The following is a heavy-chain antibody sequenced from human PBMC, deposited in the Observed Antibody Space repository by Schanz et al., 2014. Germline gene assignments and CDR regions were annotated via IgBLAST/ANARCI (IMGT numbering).Heavy chain of an antibody. CDR2: MSAGGSTA. CDR1: GVTFSSYA. Sequence: VQLVEPGGGLVQPGGSLRLSCVASGVTFSSYAMSWVRQAPGKGLGWVSGMSAGGSTADYADSGKGRFTISRDNSRKTLYLQMSSLRADDAAVYCCARFLARYQYYGVDVWGRGTTVIVSS. J-gene: IGHJ6*02. CDR3: ARFLARYQYYGVDV. D-gene: IGHD3-3*01. V-gene: IGHV3-23*04.